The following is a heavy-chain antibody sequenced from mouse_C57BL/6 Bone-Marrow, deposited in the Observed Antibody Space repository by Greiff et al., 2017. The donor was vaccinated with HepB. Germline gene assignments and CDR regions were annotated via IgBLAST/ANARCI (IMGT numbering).Heavy chain of an antibody. V-gene: IGHV1-52*01. CDR1: GYTFTSYW. CDR3: ARAEYYGRFAY. Sequence: QVQLKQPGAELVRPGSSVKLSCKASGYTFTSYWMHWVKQRPIQGLEWIGNIDPSDSETHYNQKFKDKATLTVDKSSSTAYMQLSSLTSEDSAVYYCARAEYYGRFAYWVQGTLVTVSA. J-gene: IGHJ3*01. D-gene: IGHD2-1*01. CDR2: IDPSDSET.